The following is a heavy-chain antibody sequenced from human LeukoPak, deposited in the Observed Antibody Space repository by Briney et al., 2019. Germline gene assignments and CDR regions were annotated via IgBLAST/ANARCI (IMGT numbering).Heavy chain of an antibody. CDR3: ARDAFGSIAARRFDP. CDR1: GFTFSSYA. Sequence: PGRSLRLSCAASGFTFSSYAMHWVRQAPGKGLEWVAVISYDGSNKYYADSVKGRFTISRDNSKNTLYLQMNSLRAEDTAVYYCARDAFGSIAARRFDPWGQGTLVTVSS. V-gene: IGHV3-30-3*01. D-gene: IGHD6-6*01. CDR2: ISYDGSNK. J-gene: IGHJ5*02.